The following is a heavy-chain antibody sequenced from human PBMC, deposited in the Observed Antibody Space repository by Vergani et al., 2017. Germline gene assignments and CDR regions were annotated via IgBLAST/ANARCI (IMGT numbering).Heavy chain of an antibody. D-gene: IGHD2-15*01. CDR3: ARGSCLGGSCYKPLFDY. J-gene: IGHJ4*02. V-gene: IGHV4-39*01. CDR2: IYNSGNG. CDR1: GDSIISRSYY. Sequence: QMQLQESGPGLVKASETLSLTCTVSGDSIISRSYYWGWIRQPPGKGLEWIGSIYNSGNGDSSSSLKSRVTISADTSKNQFSLRLTSVTAADTAVYYCARGSCLGGSCYKPLFDYWGQGILVTVSS.